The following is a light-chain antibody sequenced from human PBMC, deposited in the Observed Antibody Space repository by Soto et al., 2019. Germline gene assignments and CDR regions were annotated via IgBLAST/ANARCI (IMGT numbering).Light chain of an antibody. V-gene: IGLV2-14*01. J-gene: IGLJ2*01. CDR3: TSYTTTNTLV. Sequence: QSALTQPASVSGSPGQSITISCTGTTGDIDSYNSVSWYQQHPGKAPKLMIYEVTHRPSGAPDRFSGSKSGNTASLTISGLQPEDEADYYCTSYTTTNTLVFGGGTKLPVL. CDR1: TGDIDSYNS. CDR2: EVT.